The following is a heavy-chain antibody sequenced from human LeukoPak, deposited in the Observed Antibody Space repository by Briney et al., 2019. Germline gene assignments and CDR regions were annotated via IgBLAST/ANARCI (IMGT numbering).Heavy chain of an antibody. Sequence: GESLQISCKGSGYSFTSYWIGWVRQMPGKGLEWMGIIYPGDSDTRYSPSFQGQVTISADKSISTAYLQWSSLKASDTAMYYCARSPYCSSTSCYLDYWGQGTLVTVSS. CDR3: ARSPYCSSTSCYLDY. CDR2: IYPGDSDT. D-gene: IGHD2-2*01. CDR1: GYSFTSYW. J-gene: IGHJ4*02. V-gene: IGHV5-51*01.